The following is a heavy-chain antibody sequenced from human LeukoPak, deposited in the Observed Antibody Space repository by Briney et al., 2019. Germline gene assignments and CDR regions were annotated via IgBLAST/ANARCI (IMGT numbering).Heavy chain of an antibody. J-gene: IGHJ5*02. V-gene: IGHV4-31*03. CDR3: ARLIHVDIVATAVDP. CDR2: IYYSGST. D-gene: IGHD5-12*01. CDR1: GGSISSGGYY. Sequence: SETLSLTCTVSGGSISSGGYYWSWIRQHPGKGLEWIGYIYYSGSTYYNPSLKSRVTISVDTSKNQFSLKLSSVTAADTAVYYCARLIHVDIVATAVDPWGQGTPVTVSS.